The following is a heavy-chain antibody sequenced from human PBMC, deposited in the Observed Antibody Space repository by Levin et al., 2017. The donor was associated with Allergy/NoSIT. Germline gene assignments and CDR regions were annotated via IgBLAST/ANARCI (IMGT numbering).Heavy chain of an antibody. J-gene: IGHJ4*02. CDR1: GVSVSSRNYQ. CDR3: ARNFDY. CDR2: IYTGGRT. V-gene: IGHV4-61*01. Sequence: ASETLSLTCTVSGVSVSSRNYQWNWIRQPPGKGLEWIAYIYTGGRTNYNPSLKSRVTISVDTSKNQFSLKLTSVTAADTAVYYCARNFDYWGQGALVTVSS.